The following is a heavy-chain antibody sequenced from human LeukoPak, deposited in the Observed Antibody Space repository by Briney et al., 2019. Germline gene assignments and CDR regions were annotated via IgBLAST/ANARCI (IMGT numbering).Heavy chain of an antibody. J-gene: IGHJ1*01. D-gene: IGHD3-22*01. CDR3: ARAYYYDSSGFQH. V-gene: IGHV1-18*01. CDR1: GYTFTSYG. Sequence: ASVKVSCKASGYTFTSYGISWVRQAPGQGLEWMVWISAYNGNTNYAQKLHGRVTMTKDTCTSTAYMELRSLRSGDTSVYYCARAYYYDSSGFQHWGQGTLVTVSS. CDR2: ISAYNGNT.